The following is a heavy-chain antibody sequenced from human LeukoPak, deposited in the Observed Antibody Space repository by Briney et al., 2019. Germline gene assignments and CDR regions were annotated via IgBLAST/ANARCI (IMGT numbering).Heavy chain of an antibody. J-gene: IGHJ4*02. CDR1: GFTFSSYA. Sequence: GGSLRLSCAASGFTFSSYAMPWVRQAPGKGLEWVAVISYDGSNKYYADSVKGRFTISRDNSKNTLYLQMNSLRAEDTAVYYCARPMIVVVTDGPFDYWGQGTLVTVSS. D-gene: IGHD3-22*01. CDR3: ARPMIVVVTDGPFDY. CDR2: ISYDGSNK. V-gene: IGHV3-30-3*01.